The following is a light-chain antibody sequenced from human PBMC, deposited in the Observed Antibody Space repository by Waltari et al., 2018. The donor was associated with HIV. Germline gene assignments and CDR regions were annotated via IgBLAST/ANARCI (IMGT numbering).Light chain of an antibody. Sequence: QSALTQPASVSGSPGQSITVSCTGTSSDVGGYNSVSWYQLHPGKAPKLMIYAVSNRPSGVSNSFSGSKSDNTASLTISGLQAEDEADYYCSSYTSTSTVYVFGTGTEVTVL. CDR2: AVS. J-gene: IGLJ1*01. CDR1: SSDVGGYNS. V-gene: IGLV2-14*03. CDR3: SSYTSTSTVYV.